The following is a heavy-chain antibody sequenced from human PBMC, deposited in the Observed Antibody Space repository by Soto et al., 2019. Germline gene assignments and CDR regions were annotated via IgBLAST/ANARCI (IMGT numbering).Heavy chain of an antibody. CDR3: ARQYLVQYCSSTSCTALGRNWFDP. D-gene: IGHD2-2*01. Sequence: PSETLSLTCTVSGGSISSYYWSWIRQPPGKGLEWIGYIYYSGSTNYNPSLKSRVTISVDTSKNQFSLKLSSVTAADTAVYYCARQYLVQYCSSTSCTALGRNWFDPWGQGTLVTVSS. J-gene: IGHJ5*02. CDR2: IYYSGST. CDR1: GGSISSYY. V-gene: IGHV4-59*08.